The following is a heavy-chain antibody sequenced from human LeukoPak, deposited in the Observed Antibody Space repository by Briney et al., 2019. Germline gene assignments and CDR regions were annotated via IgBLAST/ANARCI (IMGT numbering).Heavy chain of an antibody. CDR2: IYTSGST. D-gene: IGHD3-10*01. V-gene: IGHV4-4*09. J-gene: IGHJ3*02. CDR1: GGSISSYY. Sequence: SETLSLTCTVSGGSISSYYCSWIRQPPGKGLEWIGYIYTSGSTNYNPSLKCRVTISVDTSKNQFSLKLSSVTAADTAVYYCARRGDAFDIWGQGTMVTVSS. CDR3: ARRGDAFDI.